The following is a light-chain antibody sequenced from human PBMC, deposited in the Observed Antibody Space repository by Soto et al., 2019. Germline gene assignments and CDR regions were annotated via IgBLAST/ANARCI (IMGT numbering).Light chain of an antibody. J-gene: IGKJ4*01. Sequence: DIQLTQSPSSLSASVGDRVTITCRASQAISSYLAWYQQKPGKVPELLIYATSTLQSGAPSRFSGSVSGTDFTLTISSLQPEDVATYYCHKYNHAPTFGGGTKVEIK. CDR1: QAISSY. CDR3: HKYNHAPT. V-gene: IGKV1-27*01. CDR2: ATS.